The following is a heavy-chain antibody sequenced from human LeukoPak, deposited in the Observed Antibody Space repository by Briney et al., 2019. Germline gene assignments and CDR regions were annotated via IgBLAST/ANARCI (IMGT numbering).Heavy chain of an antibody. CDR1: GGSFSGYY. Sequence: PSETLSLTCAVYGGSFSGYYWSWIRQPPGKGLEWIGEINHSGSTNYNPSLKSRVTISVDMSKNQFSLKLSSVTAADTAVYYCARDPPYSHSVLDVWGQGTTVTVSS. CDR2: INHSGST. CDR3: ARDPPYSHSVLDV. V-gene: IGHV4-34*01. D-gene: IGHD2-21*01. J-gene: IGHJ6*02.